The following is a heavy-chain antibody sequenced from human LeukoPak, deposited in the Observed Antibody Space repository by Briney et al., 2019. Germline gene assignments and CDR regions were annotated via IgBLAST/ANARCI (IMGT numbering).Heavy chain of an antibody. J-gene: IGHJ4*02. V-gene: IGHV3-74*01. CDR2: INSDGSST. D-gene: IGHD3-10*01. CDR3: ARGGSTRGELLWFGELLQSVDY. Sequence: GGSLRLSCAASGFTFSSYWMHWVRQAPGKGLVWVSRINSDGSSTSYADSVKCRFTISRDNAKNTLYLQMNSLRAEDTAVYYCARGGSTRGELLWFGELLQSVDYWGQGTLVTVSS. CDR1: GFTFSSYW.